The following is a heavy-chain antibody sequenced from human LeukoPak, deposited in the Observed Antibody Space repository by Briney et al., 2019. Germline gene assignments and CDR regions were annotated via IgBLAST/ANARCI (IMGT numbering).Heavy chain of an antibody. Sequence: SVKVSCKASGYTFTSYYMHWVRQAPGQGLEWMGGIIPIFGTANYAQKFQGRVTITADESTSTAYMELSSLRSEDTAVYYCARGYSPASYGMDVWGQGTTVTVSS. D-gene: IGHD2-2*01. V-gene: IGHV1-69*13. J-gene: IGHJ6*02. CDR2: IIPIFGTA. CDR1: GYTFTSYY. CDR3: ARGYSPASYGMDV.